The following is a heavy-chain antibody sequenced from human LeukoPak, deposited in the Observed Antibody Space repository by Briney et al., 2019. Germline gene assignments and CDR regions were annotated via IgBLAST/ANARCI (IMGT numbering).Heavy chain of an antibody. CDR1: GFTFSSYE. J-gene: IGHJ4*02. CDR3: ARRSCSSTSCLLDY. V-gene: IGHV3-48*03. D-gene: IGHD2-2*01. Sequence: PGGSLRLSCSASGFTFSSYEMNWVRQAPGKGLEWLSYISTSGTTIFYAESLKGRFTISRDNAKNSLWLQMNSLRAEDTAVYFRARRSCSSTSCLLDYWGQGTLVTVSS. CDR2: ISTSGTTI.